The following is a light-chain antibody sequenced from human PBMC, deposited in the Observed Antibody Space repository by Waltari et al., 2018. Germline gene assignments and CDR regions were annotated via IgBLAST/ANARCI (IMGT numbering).Light chain of an antibody. CDR1: SGHSSNI. V-gene: IGLV4-69*01. CDR3: QTGGHGTWV. Sequence: QLVLTQSPSASASLGASVKLTCTLSSGHSSNIIAWQPQQPEKGPRYLMKVNRDGSHSKGDEIPDRFSGSSSGAERYLTISSLQSEDEADYYCQTGGHGTWVFGGGTKLTVL. CDR2: VNRDGSH. J-gene: IGLJ3*02.